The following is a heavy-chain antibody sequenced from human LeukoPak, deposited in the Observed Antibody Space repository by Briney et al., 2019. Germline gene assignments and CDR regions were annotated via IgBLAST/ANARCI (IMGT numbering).Heavy chain of an antibody. CDR1: GYTFTSYY. J-gene: IGHJ3*02. CDR2: INPSDGST. Sequence: ASVKVSCKASGYTFTSYYMHWVRQAPGQGLEWMGIINPSDGSTSYAQKFQGRVTMTRDTSTSTVYMELSSLRSEDTAAYYCARGEVGAAGAFDIWGQGTMVTVSS. CDR3: ARGEVGAAGAFDI. V-gene: IGHV1-46*01. D-gene: IGHD1-26*01.